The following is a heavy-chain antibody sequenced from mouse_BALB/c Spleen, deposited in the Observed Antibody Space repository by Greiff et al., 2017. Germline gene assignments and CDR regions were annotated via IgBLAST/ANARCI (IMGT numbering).Heavy chain of an antibody. V-gene: IGHV1-7*01. D-gene: IGHD1-1*01. J-gene: IGHJ3*01. CDR1: GYTFTSYW. CDR2: INPSTGYT. CDR3: AREGDYYGWAY. Sequence: VQLQQSGAELAKPGASVKMSCKASGYTFTSYWMHWVKQRPGQGLEWIGYINPSTGYTEYTQKFKDKATLTADKSSSTAYMQLSSLTSEDSAVYYCAREGDYYGWAYWGQGTLVTVSA.